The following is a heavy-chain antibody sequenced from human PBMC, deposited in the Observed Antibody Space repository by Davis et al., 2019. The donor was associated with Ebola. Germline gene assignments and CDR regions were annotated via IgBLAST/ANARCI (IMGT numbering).Heavy chain of an antibody. Sequence: GESLKISCAASGFTFSSYWMSWVRQAPGKGLEWVSAISGSGGSTYYADSVKGRFTISRDNSKNTLYLQMNSLRDEDTAVYYCAKDLPGYGDYDYWGQGTLVTVSS. V-gene: IGHV3-23*01. J-gene: IGHJ4*02. CDR1: GFTFSSYW. CDR2: ISGSGGST. CDR3: AKDLPGYGDYDY. D-gene: IGHD4-17*01.